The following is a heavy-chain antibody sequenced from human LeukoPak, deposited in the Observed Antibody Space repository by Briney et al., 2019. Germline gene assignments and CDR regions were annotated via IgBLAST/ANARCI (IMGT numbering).Heavy chain of an antibody. CDR3: ARDLVTVTKGFDI. D-gene: IGHD4-17*01. J-gene: IGHJ3*02. Sequence: SETLSLTCAVSGDSFSSHYWTWIRQSPGTGLEWIGYISHIGRTNYNPSLKSRVTISIDTSKNQFSLRLRSVTAADTAVYYCARDLVTVTKGFDIWGQGTMVSVSS. CDR1: GDSFSSHY. CDR2: ISHIGRT. V-gene: IGHV4-59*11.